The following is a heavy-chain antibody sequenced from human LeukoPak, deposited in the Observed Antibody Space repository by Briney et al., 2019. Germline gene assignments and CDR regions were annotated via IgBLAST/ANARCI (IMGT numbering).Heavy chain of an antibody. Sequence: GGSLRLSCAASGFTFSSYEMNWVRQAPGKGLEWVSYISSSGSTIYYADSVKGRFISSRDNTKNSLYLQMNSLRAEGTAIYYCARDLRIVSGSYLDYWGQGTLVTVSS. J-gene: IGHJ4*02. CDR1: GFTFSSYE. V-gene: IGHV3-48*03. CDR2: ISSSGSTI. D-gene: IGHD1-26*01. CDR3: ARDLRIVSGSYLDY.